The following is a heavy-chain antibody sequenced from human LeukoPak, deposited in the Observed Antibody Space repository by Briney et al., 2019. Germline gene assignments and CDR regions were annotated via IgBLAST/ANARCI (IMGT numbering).Heavy chain of an antibody. D-gene: IGHD6-6*01. CDR3: AKDEYSSTLLGY. V-gene: IGHV3-23*01. Sequence: GGSLRLSCAASGFTFSNYAMSWVRQAPGKGLEWVSVISGSGGSTYYADSVKGRFTISRDNSKNTLYLQMNSLRAEDTAVYYCAKDEYSSTLLGYWGQGTMVTVSS. J-gene: IGHJ3*01. CDR1: GFTFSNYA. CDR2: ISGSGGST.